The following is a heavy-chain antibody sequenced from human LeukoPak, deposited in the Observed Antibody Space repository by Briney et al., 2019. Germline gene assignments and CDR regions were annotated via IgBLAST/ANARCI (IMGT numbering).Heavy chain of an antibody. D-gene: IGHD6-13*01. V-gene: IGHV3-23*01. CDR1: GFTFSSYA. CDR3: AKRSWYSSWFDP. Sequence: PGGSLRLSCAASGFTFSSYALSWVRQAPGKGLEWVSAISGSGGSTYYADSVKGRFTISRDSSKNTLYLQMNSLRAEDTAVYYCAKRSWYSSWFDPWGQGTLVTVSS. J-gene: IGHJ5*02. CDR2: ISGSGGST.